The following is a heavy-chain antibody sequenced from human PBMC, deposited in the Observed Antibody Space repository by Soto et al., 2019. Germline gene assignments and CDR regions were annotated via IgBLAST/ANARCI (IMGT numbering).Heavy chain of an antibody. CDR3: ARAGMVYGDYAGWFDP. D-gene: IGHD4-17*01. Sequence: QVQLVQSGAEVKKPGSSVKVSCKASGGTFSSYAISWVRQAPGQGLEWMGGIIPIFGTANYAQKFQGRVTITADESTSTADMELSSLRSEDTAVYYCARAGMVYGDYAGWFDPWGQGTLVTVSS. J-gene: IGHJ5*02. V-gene: IGHV1-69*12. CDR1: GGTFSSYA. CDR2: IIPIFGTA.